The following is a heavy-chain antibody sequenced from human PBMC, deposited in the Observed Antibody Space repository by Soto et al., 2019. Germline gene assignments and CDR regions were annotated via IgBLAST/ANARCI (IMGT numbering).Heavy chain of an antibody. CDR1: GGSISSGDYY. J-gene: IGHJ5*02. CDR3: ASIYDSSGYYYGNNWFDP. D-gene: IGHD3-22*01. V-gene: IGHV4-31*03. CDR2: IYYSGST. Sequence: QVQLQESGPGLVKPSLTLSLTCTVSGGSISSGDYYWSWIRQHPGKGLEWIGYIYYSGSTYYNPSLKSRVTISVDTSKNQFSLKLSSVTAADTAVYYCASIYDSSGYYYGNNWFDPWGQGTLVTVSS.